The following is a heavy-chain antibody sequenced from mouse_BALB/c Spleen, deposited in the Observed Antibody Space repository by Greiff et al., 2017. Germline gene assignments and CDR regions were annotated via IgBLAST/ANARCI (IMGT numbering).Heavy chain of an antibody. D-gene: IGHD1-1*01. Sequence: VQLQQSGAELVRPGTSVKISCKASGYTFTNYWLGWVKQRPGHGLEWIGDIYPGGGYTNYNEKFKGKATLTADTSSSTAYMQLSSLTSEDSAVYFCARGITTVVASFYYFDYGGQGTTLTVSS. J-gene: IGHJ2*01. V-gene: IGHV1-63*02. CDR2: IYPGGGYT. CDR3: ARGITTVVASFYYFDY. CDR1: GYTFTNYW.